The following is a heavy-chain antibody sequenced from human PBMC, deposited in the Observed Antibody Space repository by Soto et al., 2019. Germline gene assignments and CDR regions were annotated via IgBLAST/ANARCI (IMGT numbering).Heavy chain of an antibody. CDR3: AKYDDLWDGTSYYFDY. D-gene: IGHD3-3*01. J-gene: IGHJ4*02. V-gene: IGHV3-23*01. Sequence: PGGSLRLSCAASGFSVTSYAMSWLRQAPGKGLEWVSGIRASGGSTLYADSVKGRFTISRDNSKNTLYMQMNSLRAEDTAVYYCAKYDDLWDGTSYYFDYWGQGALVTVSS. CDR2: IRASGGST. CDR1: GFSVTSYA.